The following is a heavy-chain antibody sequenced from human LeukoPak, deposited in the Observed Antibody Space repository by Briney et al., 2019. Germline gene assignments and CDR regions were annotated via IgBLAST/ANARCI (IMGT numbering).Heavy chain of an antibody. CDR1: GGSISSYY. Sequence: SETLSPTCTVSGGSISSYYWSWIRQPPGKGLEWIGYIYYSGSTNYNPSLKSRVTISVDTSKNQFSLKLSSVTAADTAVYYCARGGFLGYCSSTSCPYYFDYWGQGTLVTVSS. CDR2: IYYSGST. CDR3: ARGGFLGYCSSTSCPYYFDY. D-gene: IGHD2-2*01. J-gene: IGHJ4*02. V-gene: IGHV4-59*01.